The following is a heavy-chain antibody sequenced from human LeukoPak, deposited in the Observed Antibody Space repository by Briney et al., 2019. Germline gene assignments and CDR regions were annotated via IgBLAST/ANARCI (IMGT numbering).Heavy chain of an antibody. CDR1: GGSFSGYY. CDR3: ARGSARGSGSKDY. D-gene: IGHD3-10*01. J-gene: IGHJ4*02. CDR2: INHSGST. V-gene: IGHV4-34*01. Sequence: SETLSLTCAVYGGSFSGYYWSWIRQPPGKGLEWIGEINHSGSTNYNPSLKSRVTISVDTSKNQLSLKLSSVTAADTAVYYCARGSARGSGSKDYWGQGTLVTVSS.